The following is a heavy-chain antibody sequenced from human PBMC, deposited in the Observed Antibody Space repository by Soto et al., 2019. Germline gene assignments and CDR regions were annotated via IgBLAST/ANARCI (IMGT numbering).Heavy chain of an antibody. CDR3: AHKGPEDWPLDY. Sequence: QITLKESGPTLVRPTQTLTLTCAFSGFSLSTSGVGVGWIRQPPGKALEWLAVIYWDDSKHYSPSLRSRRTITKDTSKNQVVLTMTIMDPMDTGTYYCAHKGPEDWPLDYWGQGTLVTVSS. CDR1: GFSLSTSGVG. V-gene: IGHV2-5*02. J-gene: IGHJ4*02. D-gene: IGHD3-9*01. CDR2: IYWDDSK.